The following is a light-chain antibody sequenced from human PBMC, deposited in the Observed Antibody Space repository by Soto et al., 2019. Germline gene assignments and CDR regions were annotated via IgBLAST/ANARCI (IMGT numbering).Light chain of an antibody. CDR3: CSYVGSSILM. Sequence: QSALTQPASVSGSPGQSITISCTGTSRDVGLYNLVSWYQHLPGKAPKLIIYEVNERPSGISDRFSGSKSGNTASLTISGLQDEDEADYYCCSYVGSSILMFGGGTKVTVL. V-gene: IGLV2-23*02. CDR1: SRDVGLYNL. CDR2: EVN. J-gene: IGLJ3*02.